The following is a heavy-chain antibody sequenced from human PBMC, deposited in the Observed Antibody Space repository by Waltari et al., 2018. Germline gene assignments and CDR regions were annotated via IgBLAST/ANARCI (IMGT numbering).Heavy chain of an antibody. CDR2: INPNSGGT. CDR1: GYTFTGYY. CDR3: ARGSVFGPDAFDI. J-gene: IGHJ3*02. D-gene: IGHD3-16*01. V-gene: IGHV1-2*02. Sequence: QVQLVQSGAEVKKPGASVKVSCKASGYTFTGYYMHWVRQAPGQGLEWMGWINPNSGGTNYAQKLKGRVTMTRDTSISTAYMELSRLRSDDTAVYYCARGSVFGPDAFDIWGQGTMVTVSS.